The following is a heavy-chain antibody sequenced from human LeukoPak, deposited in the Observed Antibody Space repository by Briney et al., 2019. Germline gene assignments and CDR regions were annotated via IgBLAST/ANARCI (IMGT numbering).Heavy chain of an antibody. CDR2: IRYDGSNK. CDR3: AKDGRQRKTYFYGSESANAFDF. V-gene: IGHV3-30*02. D-gene: IGHD3-10*01. J-gene: IGHJ3*01. Sequence: GGSLRLSCAASGFTFSSYGMHWVRQAPGKGLEWVAFIRYDGSNKYYADSVKGRFTISRDNSKNTLYLQMNSLRAEDTAVYYCAKDGRQRKTYFYGSESANAFDFWGQGTMVTVSS. CDR1: GFTFSSYG.